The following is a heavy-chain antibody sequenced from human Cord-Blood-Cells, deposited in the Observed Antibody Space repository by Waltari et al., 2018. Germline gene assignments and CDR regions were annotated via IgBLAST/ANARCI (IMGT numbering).Heavy chain of an antibody. V-gene: IGHV4-61*01. CDR2: IYYSGST. D-gene: IGHD6-13*01. Sequence: QVQLQESGPGLVKPSETLSLTCTVSGGSVRSGRYYWSWLRQPPGKGLEWIGYIYYSGSTNYNPSRKRRGTISVDTAKNQFSLKLSSVTAADTAVYYCARDRSPYNSSSWKYGMDVWGQGTTVTVSS. J-gene: IGHJ6*02. CDR1: GGSVRSGRYY. CDR3: ARDRSPYNSSSWKYGMDV.